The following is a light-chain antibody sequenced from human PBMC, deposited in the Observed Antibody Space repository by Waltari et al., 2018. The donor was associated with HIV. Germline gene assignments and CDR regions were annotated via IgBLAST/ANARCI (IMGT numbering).Light chain of an antibody. J-gene: IGLJ2*01. CDR2: EVT. CDR3: SSYDNNNNYVI. CDR1: SRDVGASNY. V-gene: IGLV2-11*01. Sequence: QSALTQPRSVSGSPGQSVTISCTGTSRDVGASNYVSWYQQHPGKAPNLMIYEVTKRPSGIPGRFSASRAGNTASLTVSVLQAEDEADYYCSSYDNNNNYVIFGGGTKLTVL.